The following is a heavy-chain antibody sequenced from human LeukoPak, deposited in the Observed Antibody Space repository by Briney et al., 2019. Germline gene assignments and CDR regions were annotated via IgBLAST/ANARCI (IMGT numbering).Heavy chain of an antibody. CDR1: GFTFSSHW. J-gene: IGHJ4*02. CDR3: AKEGRSLQTY. D-gene: IGHD5-24*01. V-gene: IGHV3-7*03. CDR2: IKEDGTET. Sequence: GGSLRLSCAASGFTFSSHWMTWVRQAPGKGLEWVANIKEDGTETYYVDSVKGRFTISRDNAKNSLYLQMNSLRVEDTAVYYCAKEGRSLQTYWGQGTLVTVS.